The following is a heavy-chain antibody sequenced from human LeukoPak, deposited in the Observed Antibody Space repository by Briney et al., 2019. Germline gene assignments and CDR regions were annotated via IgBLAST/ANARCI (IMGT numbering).Heavy chain of an antibody. J-gene: IGHJ6*03. CDR3: ARAPTVTTDYYYYYMDV. V-gene: IGHV1-2*02. CDR1: GYTFTGYY. D-gene: IGHD4-17*01. CDR2: INPNSGGT. Sequence: ASVKVSCKASGYTFTGYYMHWVRQAPGQGLEWMGWINPNSGGTNYAQKFQGRVTMTRDTSISTAYMELSRLRSDDTAVYYCARAPTVTTDYYYYYMDVWGKGTTVTVSS.